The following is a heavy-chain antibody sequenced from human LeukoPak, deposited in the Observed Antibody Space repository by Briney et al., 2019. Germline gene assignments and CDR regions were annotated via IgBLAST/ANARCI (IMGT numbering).Heavy chain of an antibody. CDR1: GGSISSYY. D-gene: IGHD2-15*01. Sequence: SEALSLTCTVSGGSISSYYWSWIRQPPGKGLEWIGYIYYSGSTNYNPSLKSRVTISVDTSKNQFSLKLSSVTAADTAVYYCARQSGYCSGGSCYFYYFDYWGQGTLVTVSS. CDR2: IYYSGST. J-gene: IGHJ4*02. V-gene: IGHV4-59*08. CDR3: ARQSGYCSGGSCYFYYFDY.